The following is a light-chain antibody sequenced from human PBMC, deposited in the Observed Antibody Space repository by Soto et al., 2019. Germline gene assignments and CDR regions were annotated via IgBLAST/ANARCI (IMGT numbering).Light chain of an antibody. Sequence: AIQLTQSPSSLSASVGDRVTITCRASQGISSALAWYQQKPGKAPKVLIYDASSLESGVPSRFSGSGSGTECTLTISSLQPEDFATYYCQQFNSYLTFGGGTKVEIK. V-gene: IGKV1-13*02. CDR2: DAS. CDR1: QGISSA. CDR3: QQFNSYLT. J-gene: IGKJ4*01.